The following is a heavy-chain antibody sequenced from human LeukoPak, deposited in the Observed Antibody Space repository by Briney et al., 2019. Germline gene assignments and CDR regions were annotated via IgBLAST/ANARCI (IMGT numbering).Heavy chain of an antibody. D-gene: IGHD3-9*01. Sequence: GGSLRLSCAASGFTFSDYYMRWIRQAPGKGLEWVSYISSSSSNTNYADSVKGRFTISRDNAKNSLYLQMNSLRAEDTAVYYCARGPTIPTPVNGMDVWGQGTTVTFSS. CDR2: ISSSSSNT. CDR1: GFTFSDYY. CDR3: ARGPTIPTPVNGMDV. J-gene: IGHJ6*02. V-gene: IGHV3-11*05.